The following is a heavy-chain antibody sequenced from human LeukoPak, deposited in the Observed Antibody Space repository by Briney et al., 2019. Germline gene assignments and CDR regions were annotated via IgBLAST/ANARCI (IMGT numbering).Heavy chain of an antibody. Sequence: ASVKVSCKASGYTFTTYNINWVRQAPGQGLEWMGWISGYNGNTNYAQKLQGRVTMTRDTSISTAYMELSRLRFDDTAVYYCARSPHILTGENFDYWGQGTLVTVSS. J-gene: IGHJ4*02. CDR2: ISGYNGNT. CDR1: GYTFTTYN. D-gene: IGHD3-9*01. CDR3: ARSPHILTGENFDY. V-gene: IGHV1-18*01.